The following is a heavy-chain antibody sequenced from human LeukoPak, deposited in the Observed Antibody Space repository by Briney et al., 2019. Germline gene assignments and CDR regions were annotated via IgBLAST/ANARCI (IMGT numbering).Heavy chain of an antibody. CDR1: GFTFSNSG. V-gene: IGHV3-23*01. J-gene: IGHJ4*02. D-gene: IGHD2-21*01. CDR2: ISAGGDFT. Sequence: GGSLRLSCAASGFTFSNSGMSWVRQPPGKGLEWVSAISAGGDFTYYADSVKGRFTISRDNTKNTLYLQINSLRAEDTALYYCAKRGGDSDGYYYFDYWGQGTLVTVSS. CDR3: AKRGGDSDGYYYFDY.